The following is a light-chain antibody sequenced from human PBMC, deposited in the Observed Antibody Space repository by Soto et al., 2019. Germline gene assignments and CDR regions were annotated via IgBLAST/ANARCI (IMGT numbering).Light chain of an antibody. J-gene: IGLJ3*02. CDR2: DND. V-gene: IGLV1-51*01. CDR1: SSDVGGYNY. CDR3: GSWETSLSAGRV. Sequence: QSVLTQPASVSGSPGQSITISCTGTSSDVGGYNYVSWYQQHPGKAPKLIIYDNDKRPADIPDRFSGSKSGASATLAITGLQTGDEADYYCGSWETSLSAGRVFGGGTKLTVL.